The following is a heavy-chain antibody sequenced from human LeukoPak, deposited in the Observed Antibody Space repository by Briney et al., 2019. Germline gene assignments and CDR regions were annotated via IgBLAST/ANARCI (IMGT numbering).Heavy chain of an antibody. CDR1: GYSFTNFW. J-gene: IGHJ4*02. D-gene: IGHD4/OR15-4a*01. V-gene: IGHV5-51*01. CDR2: IYPGDSDT. Sequence: GESLKISCKGSGYSFTNFWIGWVRQMPGKGLEWMGIIYPGDSDTRYSLSFRGQVTISADKSISTANLQWSSLKASDTATYYCARHRRSRRHANYNGFDYWGQGTLVIVSS. CDR3: ARHRRSRRHANYNGFDY.